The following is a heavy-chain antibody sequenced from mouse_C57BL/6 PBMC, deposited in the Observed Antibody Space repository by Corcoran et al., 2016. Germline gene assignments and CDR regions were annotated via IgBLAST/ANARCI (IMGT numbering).Heavy chain of an antibody. CDR3: APGGHSNPWFAY. CDR2: INTYSGVP. J-gene: IGHJ3*01. Sequence: QIQLVQSGPELKKPGETVKISCKASGYTFTTYGMSWVKQAPGKGLKWMGWINTYSGVPTYADDFKGRFAFSLETSASTAYLQINNLKNEDTATYFCAPGGHSNPWFAYWGQGTLVTVSA. CDR1: GYTFTTYG. V-gene: IGHV9-3*01. D-gene: IGHD2-5*01.